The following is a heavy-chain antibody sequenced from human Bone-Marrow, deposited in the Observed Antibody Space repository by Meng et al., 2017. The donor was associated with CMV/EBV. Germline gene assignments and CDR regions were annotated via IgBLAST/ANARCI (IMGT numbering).Heavy chain of an antibody. CDR1: GFIFSTYE. Sequence: GGSLRLSCIVSGFIFSTYEMNWVRLAPGKGLEWVSYISGGGTTIHYADSVKGRFTISRDNAKNSLYLQMNSLRVEDTAIYYCARDSDSAGYCSSTSCYNGFIFAYWAQGTLVTVSS. J-gene: IGHJ4*02. D-gene: IGHD2-2*02. CDR2: ISGGGTTI. V-gene: IGHV3-48*03. CDR3: ARDSDSAGYCSSTSCYNGFIFAY.